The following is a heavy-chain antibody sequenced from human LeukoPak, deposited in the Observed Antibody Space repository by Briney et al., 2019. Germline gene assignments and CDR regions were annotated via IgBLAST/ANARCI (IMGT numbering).Heavy chain of an antibody. Sequence: GESLKISCKGSGDSFTSELIGWVRHMPRKGLEWSGIIYPVDSGTRYSPSFQGQVTISADKSISTAYLQWSSLKASDTAMYYCARPRTIDYGMDVWGKGTTVTVPS. CDR2: IYPVDSGT. D-gene: IGHD3-9*01. J-gene: IGHJ6*04. V-gene: IGHV5-51*01. CDR3: ARPRTIDYGMDV. CDR1: GDSFTSEL.